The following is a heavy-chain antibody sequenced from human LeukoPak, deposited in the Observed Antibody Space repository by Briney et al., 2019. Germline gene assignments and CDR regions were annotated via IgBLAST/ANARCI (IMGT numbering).Heavy chain of an antibody. D-gene: IGHD6-19*01. V-gene: IGHV4-59*08. CDR3: ARQWLSGVGWFDP. Sequence: SETLSLTCTVSGGSISSYYWGWIRQPPGKGLEWIGYIYYSGSTNYNPSLKSRVTISVDTSKNQFSLKLSSVTAADTAVYYCARQWLSGVGWFDPWGQGTLVTVSS. J-gene: IGHJ5*02. CDR2: IYYSGST. CDR1: GGSISSYY.